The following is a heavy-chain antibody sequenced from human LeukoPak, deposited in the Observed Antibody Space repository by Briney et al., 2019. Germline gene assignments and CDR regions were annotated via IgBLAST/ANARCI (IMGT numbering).Heavy chain of an antibody. Sequence: GGSLRLSCAASGFTFSRHWMTWVRQAPGKGLEWVANIKHDGSEKNYVDPVKGRFTISRDNAKNTLFLHMNTLRAEDTAIYYCAKDRTVGASYWYFDLWGRGTLVTVSS. V-gene: IGHV3-7*03. CDR3: AKDRTVGASYWYFDL. CDR1: GFTFSRHW. J-gene: IGHJ2*01. CDR2: IKHDGSEK. D-gene: IGHD1-26*01.